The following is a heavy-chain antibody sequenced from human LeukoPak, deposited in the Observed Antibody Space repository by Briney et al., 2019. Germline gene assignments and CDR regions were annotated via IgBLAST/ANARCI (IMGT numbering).Heavy chain of an antibody. CDR2: IYYSGST. CDR1: GGSISSSSYY. V-gene: IGHV4-39*01. CDR3: ARHSSSSSLGAFDI. Sequence: SETLSLTCTVSGGSISSSSYYWGWIRQPPGKGLEWIGSIYYSGSTYYNPSLKSRVTISVGTSKNQFSLKLSSVTAADTAVYYCARHSSSSSLGAFDIWGQGTMVTVSS. J-gene: IGHJ3*02. D-gene: IGHD6-6*01.